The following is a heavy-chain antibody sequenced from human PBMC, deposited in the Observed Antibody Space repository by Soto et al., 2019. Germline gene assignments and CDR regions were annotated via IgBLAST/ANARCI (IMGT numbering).Heavy chain of an antibody. Sequence: GESLKISCKGSGYNFTGYWIGWVRQVPGKGLEWMGIIYPHDSHTKYSLSFQGQVTISADKSSSTAYLQWSSLKASDTAMYYCARRGGYYFYYGMDVWGQGTTVTVSS. J-gene: IGHJ6*02. V-gene: IGHV5-51*01. CDR2: IYPHDSHT. CDR3: ARRGGYYFYYGMDV. CDR1: GYNFTGYW.